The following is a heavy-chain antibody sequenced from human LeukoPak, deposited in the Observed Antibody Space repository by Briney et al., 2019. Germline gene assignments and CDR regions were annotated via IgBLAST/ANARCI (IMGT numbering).Heavy chain of an antibody. D-gene: IGHD2-2*01. CDR1: GGSISNGSYY. Sequence: SETLSLTCTVSGGSISNGSYYWSWIRQPAGKGLEWIGRIYTTGNTNYNPSLKSRVTISVDPSNNQVSLNLTSVTAADTSVYYCARAFHCSTASCYARGLDYWGQGALSPSPQ. CDR3: ARAFHCSTASCYARGLDY. V-gene: IGHV4-61*02. CDR2: IYTTGNT. J-gene: IGHJ4*02.